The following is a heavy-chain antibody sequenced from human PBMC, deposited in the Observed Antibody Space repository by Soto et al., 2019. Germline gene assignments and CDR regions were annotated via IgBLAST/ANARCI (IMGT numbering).Heavy chain of an antibody. CDR1: GFTFSSYA. J-gene: IGHJ4*02. CDR2: ISGSGVST. V-gene: IGHV3-23*01. D-gene: IGHD6-19*01. CDR3: AKEYEYSSGWERIDY. Sequence: EVQVLESGGGLVQPGGSLRLSCAASGFTFSSYAMSWVRQAPGKGLEWVSAISGSGVSTYYADSVKGRFTISRDNSKNTLYLQMNSLRAEDTDVYYCAKEYEYSSGWERIDYWGQGTLVTVSS.